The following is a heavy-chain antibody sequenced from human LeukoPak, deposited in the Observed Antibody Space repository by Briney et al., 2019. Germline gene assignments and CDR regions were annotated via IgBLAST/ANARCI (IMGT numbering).Heavy chain of an antibody. CDR3: ARVRESSGYYRENWFDP. J-gene: IGHJ5*02. CDR2: IYTSGST. D-gene: IGHD3-22*01. V-gene: IGHV4-4*07. CDR1: GDSISSYY. Sequence: SETLSLTCTVSGDSISSYYWSWIRQPAGKGLEWIGRIYTSGSTNYNPSLKSRVTMSVDTSKNQFSLKLSSVTAADTAVYYCARVRESSGYYRENWFDPWGQGTLVTVSS.